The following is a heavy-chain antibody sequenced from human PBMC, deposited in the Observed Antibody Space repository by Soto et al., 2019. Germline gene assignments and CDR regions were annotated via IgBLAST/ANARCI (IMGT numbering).Heavy chain of an antibody. D-gene: IGHD6-6*01. Sequence: QVQLQESGPGLVKPSGTLSLTCVVSGGSIRSSNWWTWIRQPPGKGLEWIGEIYHSGSTNYIPSLKSRVTISVDKSKNQFSLKVTSVTAADTAVYYCARVTISSRSSVWHWGQGTLVTVSS. V-gene: IGHV4-4*02. J-gene: IGHJ4*02. CDR3: ARVTISSRSSVWH. CDR2: IYHSGST. CDR1: GGSIRSSNW.